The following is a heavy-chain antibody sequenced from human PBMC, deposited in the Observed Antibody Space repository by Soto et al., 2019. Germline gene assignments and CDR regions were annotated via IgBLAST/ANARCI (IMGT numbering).Heavy chain of an antibody. CDR3: ARDAGTYQLLVDNWFDP. Sequence: SVKVSCKASVGTFSSYTISWVRQAPGQGLEWMGRIIPILGIANYAQKFQGRVTITADKSTSTAYMELSSLRSEDTAVYYCARDAGTYQLLVDNWFDPWGQGTLVTVSS. V-gene: IGHV1-69*04. CDR1: VGTFSSYT. D-gene: IGHD2-2*01. J-gene: IGHJ5*02. CDR2: IIPILGIA.